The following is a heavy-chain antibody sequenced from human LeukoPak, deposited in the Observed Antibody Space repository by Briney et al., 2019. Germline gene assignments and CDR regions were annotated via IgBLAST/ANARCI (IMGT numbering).Heavy chain of an antibody. Sequence: GESLKIFCKGAAGCFTSYWIDWVRQMPGKGLEWMGIIYPGDSDTRYSPSFQGQVTISADKSISTAYLQWSSLKASYTAMYYCARQEYYYDSSDYWGQGTLITVSS. D-gene: IGHD3-22*01. J-gene: IGHJ4*02. CDR2: IYPGDSDT. CDR3: ARQEYYYDSSDY. V-gene: IGHV5-51*01. CDR1: AGCFTSYW.